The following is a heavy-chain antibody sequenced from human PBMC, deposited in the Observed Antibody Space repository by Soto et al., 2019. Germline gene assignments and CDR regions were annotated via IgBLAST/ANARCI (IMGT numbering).Heavy chain of an antibody. Sequence: SETLSLTCTVSGVSISDFYWSWIRQSPGTGLESIGYMYYSGTTNYNPSLKSRVTISADTSKNQFSLKLTSVTAADTAVYYCASTLNSVMISPYGYPQLSFDYWGQGALVTVSS. D-gene: IGHD5-18*01. CDR3: ASTLNSVMISPYGYPQLSFDY. CDR2: MYYSGTT. J-gene: IGHJ4*02. V-gene: IGHV4-59*13. CDR1: GVSISDFY.